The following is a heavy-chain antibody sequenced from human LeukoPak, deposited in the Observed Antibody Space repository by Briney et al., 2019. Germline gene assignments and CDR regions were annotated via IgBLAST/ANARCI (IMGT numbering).Heavy chain of an antibody. Sequence: GGSLRLSCAASGFTFSSYSMNWVRQAPGKGLEWVSSISSSSSYIYYADSVKGRFTISRDNAKNSLYLQMNSLRAEDTAVYYCARGAAVAGGYYYFDYWGQGALVTVSS. CDR2: ISSSSSYI. D-gene: IGHD6-19*01. J-gene: IGHJ4*02. CDR1: GFTFSSYS. V-gene: IGHV3-21*01. CDR3: ARGAAVAGGYYYFDY.